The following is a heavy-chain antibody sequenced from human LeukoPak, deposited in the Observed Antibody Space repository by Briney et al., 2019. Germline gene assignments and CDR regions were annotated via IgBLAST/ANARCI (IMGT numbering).Heavy chain of an antibody. D-gene: IGHD3/OR15-3a*01. J-gene: IGHJ4*02. CDR1: GVSISSSNSY. V-gene: IGHV4-39*01. Sequence: SETLSLTCTVSGVSISSSNSYWGWIRQPPGKGLEWIGSIYYSGNTYYNASLKSQVSISIDTSKNQFSLRLTSATAADTVVYYCARQTGSGLFILPGGQGTLVTVSS. CDR2: IYYSGNT. CDR3: ARQTGSGLFILP.